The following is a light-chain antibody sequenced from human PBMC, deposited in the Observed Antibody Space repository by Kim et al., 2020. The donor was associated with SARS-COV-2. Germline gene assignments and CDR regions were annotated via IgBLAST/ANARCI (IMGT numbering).Light chain of an antibody. CDR3: LQHDSYPLT. Sequence: DIQMTQSPSAMSASVGDRVTITCRARQGISSYLAWFQQKPGQVPKRLIYAASSLQSGVPSRFSGSGSGTEFTLTISSLQPEDFATYYCLQHDSYPLTFGGGTKVDIK. V-gene: IGKV1-17*03. J-gene: IGKJ4*01. CDR1: QGISSY. CDR2: AAS.